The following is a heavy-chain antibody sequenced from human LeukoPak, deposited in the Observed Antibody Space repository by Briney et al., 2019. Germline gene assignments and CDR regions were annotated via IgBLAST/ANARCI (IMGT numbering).Heavy chain of an antibody. J-gene: IGHJ4*02. D-gene: IGHD3-10*01. CDR2: IYYSGST. CDR3: ARVPFGYYYGSGSSYVDY. V-gene: IGHV4-59*08. CDR1: GGSISSYY. Sequence: SETLSLTCTVSGGSISSYYWSWIRQPPGRGLEWIGYIYYSGSTNYNPSLKSRVTISVDTSKNQFSLKLSSVTAADTAVYYCARVPFGYYYGSGSSYVDYWGQGTLVTVSS.